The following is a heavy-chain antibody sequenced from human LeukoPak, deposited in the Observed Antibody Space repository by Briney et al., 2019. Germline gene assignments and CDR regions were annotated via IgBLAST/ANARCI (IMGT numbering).Heavy chain of an antibody. Sequence: GGSLRLSCAASEFTFSSYAMSWVRQAPGKGLEWVSAISGSGGSTYYADSVKGRFTISRDNSKNTLYLQMNSLRAEDTAVYYCAKVTTYYYDSSGPDYWGQGTLVTVSS. CDR2: ISGSGGST. CDR1: EFTFSSYA. J-gene: IGHJ4*02. V-gene: IGHV3-23*01. CDR3: AKVTTYYYDSSGPDY. D-gene: IGHD3-22*01.